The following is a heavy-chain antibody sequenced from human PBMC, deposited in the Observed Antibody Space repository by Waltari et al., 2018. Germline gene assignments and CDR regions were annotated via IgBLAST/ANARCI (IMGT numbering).Heavy chain of an antibody. CDR2: MNPDSGNT. Sequence: QIQLVQSGAEVKKPGASVKVSCKTSGYIFTTYDINWVRPATGQGLEWMGRMNPDSGNTGYAQKFQGRVTMTRNTSISTAYMELSSLRSDDTAVYYCARGARDYDILTGYSPSWFDPWGQGTLVTVSS. J-gene: IGHJ5*02. V-gene: IGHV1-8*01. CDR3: ARGARDYDILTGYSPSWFDP. CDR1: GYIFTTYD. D-gene: IGHD3-9*01.